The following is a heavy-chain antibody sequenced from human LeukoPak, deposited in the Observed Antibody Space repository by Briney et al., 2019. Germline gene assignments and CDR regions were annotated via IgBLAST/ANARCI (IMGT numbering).Heavy chain of an antibody. Sequence: ASVKVSCKASGYTFTSYDINWVRQATGQGLEWMGWMSPNSGNTGYAQKFQGRVTMTRNTSISTAYMELSSLRSEDTAVYYCATPSGSYYGSYFDYWGQGTLVTVSS. CDR3: ATPSGSYYGSYFDY. CDR2: MSPNSGNT. D-gene: IGHD1-26*01. CDR1: GYTFTSYD. J-gene: IGHJ4*02. V-gene: IGHV1-8*01.